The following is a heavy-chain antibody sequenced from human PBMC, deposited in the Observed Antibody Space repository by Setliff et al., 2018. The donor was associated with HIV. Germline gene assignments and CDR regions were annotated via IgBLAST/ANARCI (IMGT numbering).Heavy chain of an antibody. Sequence: GGSLRLSCEASGFTFSNYWMTWVRQAPGEGLEWVATIKQDESEKYYVDSVRGRFIVSRDNRRKVLHLQMSSLRVEDTALYYCARDFSGGHYHDYWGQGTLVTVSS. D-gene: IGHD2-15*01. CDR1: GFTFSNYW. V-gene: IGHV3-7*01. J-gene: IGHJ4*02. CDR3: ARDFSGGHYHDY. CDR2: IKQDESEK.